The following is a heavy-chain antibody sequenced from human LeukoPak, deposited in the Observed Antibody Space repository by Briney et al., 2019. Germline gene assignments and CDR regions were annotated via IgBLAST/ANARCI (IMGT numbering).Heavy chain of an antibody. CDR1: GYTFTGYY. J-gene: IGHJ4*02. CDR2: INPNSGGT. CDR3: ARDDTEVSFDY. Sequence: ASVKVSCKASGYTFTGYYMHWVRQAPGQGLEWMGRINPNSGGTNYAQKFQGRVTMTRDTSTSTAYMELSRLRSDDTAVYYCARDDTEVSFDYWGQGTLVTVSS. V-gene: IGHV1-2*06.